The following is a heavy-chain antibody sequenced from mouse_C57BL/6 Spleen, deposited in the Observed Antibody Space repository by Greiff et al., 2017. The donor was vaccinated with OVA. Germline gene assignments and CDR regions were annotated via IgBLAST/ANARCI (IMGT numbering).Heavy chain of an antibody. D-gene: IGHD4-1*02. CDR3: ARGGVNWDVTY. J-gene: IGHJ2*01. CDR1: GYSITSGYD. Sequence: DVKLQESGPGMVKPSQSLSLTCTVTGYSITSGYDWHWIRHFPGNKLEWMGYISYSGSTNYNPSLKSRISITHDTSKNHFFLKLNSVTTEDTATYYCARGGVNWDVTYWGQGTTLTVSS. V-gene: IGHV3-1*01. CDR2: ISYSGST.